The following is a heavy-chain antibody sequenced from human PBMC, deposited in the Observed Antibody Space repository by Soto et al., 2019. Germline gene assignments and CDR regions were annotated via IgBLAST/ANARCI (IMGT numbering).Heavy chain of an antibody. Sequence: QLQLQESGPGLVKPSETLFLTCTVSGGSIRNGFYYWVWIRQSPGKGLEWVGSIYHSGSTSYNPSLESRVSMSVDTSKNQFSLKMNSVTVADTALYFCAKQPGGSLDWPAASAVYGLDVWGQGTTVTVS. CDR1: GGSIRNGFYY. J-gene: IGHJ6*02. CDR3: AKQPGGSLDWPAASAVYGLDV. V-gene: IGHV4-39*01. CDR2: IYHSGST. D-gene: IGHD3-3*01.